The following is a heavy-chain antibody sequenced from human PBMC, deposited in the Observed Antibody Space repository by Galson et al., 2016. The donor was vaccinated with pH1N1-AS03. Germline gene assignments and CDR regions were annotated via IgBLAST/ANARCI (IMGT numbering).Heavy chain of an antibody. Sequence: LRLSCAASGFTFSSYAMHWVRQAPGKGLDYVSAISGNGFSTYYANSVKGRFTISRDNSKNTLYPQMGSLRAEDMAVYYCARGPVSYSNYWFPPPDYWGQGTLVTVSS. CDR3: ARGPVSYSNYWFPPPDY. CDR2: ISGNGFST. J-gene: IGHJ4*02. D-gene: IGHD6-13*01. CDR1: GFTFSSYA. V-gene: IGHV3-64*01.